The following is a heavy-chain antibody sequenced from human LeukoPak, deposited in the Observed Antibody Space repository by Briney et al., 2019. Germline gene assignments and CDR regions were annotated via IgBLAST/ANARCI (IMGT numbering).Heavy chain of an antibody. CDR2: ISYDGSNK. D-gene: IGHD1-20*01. CDR1: GFTFSSYG. J-gene: IGHJ3*02. V-gene: IGHV3-30*18. CDR3: AKDYNWDDGNAFDI. Sequence: PGGSLRLSCAASGFTFSSYGMHWVRQAPGKGLEWVAVISYDGSNKYYADSVKGRFTISRDNSKNTLYLQMNSLRAEDTAVYYFAKDYNWDDGNAFDIWGQGTMVTVSS.